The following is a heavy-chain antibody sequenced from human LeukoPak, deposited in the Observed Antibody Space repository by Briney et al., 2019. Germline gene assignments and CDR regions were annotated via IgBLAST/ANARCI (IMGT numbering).Heavy chain of an antibody. D-gene: IGHD2-8*01. CDR2: IYYSGST. Sequence: PSETLSLTCTVSVVALSSSSYYWGWIRQPPGKGLEWIGSIYYSGSTYYHPSLKSRVTISVDTSKNQFSLKLSSVTAADTAVYYCARHRPLFARLYAPSNWFDPWGQGTLVTVSS. CDR3: ARHRPLFARLYAPSNWFDP. V-gene: IGHV4-39*01. J-gene: IGHJ5*02. CDR1: VVALSSSSYY.